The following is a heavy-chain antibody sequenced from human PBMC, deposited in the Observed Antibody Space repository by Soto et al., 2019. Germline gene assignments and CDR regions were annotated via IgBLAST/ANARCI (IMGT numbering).Heavy chain of an antibody. CDR3: VREGAVVYYYYGMDV. CDR1: GFTFSSYG. V-gene: IGHV3-33*01. J-gene: IGHJ6*02. Sequence: SLRLSCAASGFTFSSYGMHWVRQAPGKGLEWVAVIWYDGSNKYYADSVKGRFTISRDNSKNTLYLQMNSLRAEDTAVYYCVREGAVVYYYYGMDVWGQGTTVTVSS. D-gene: IGHD2-15*01. CDR2: IWYDGSNK.